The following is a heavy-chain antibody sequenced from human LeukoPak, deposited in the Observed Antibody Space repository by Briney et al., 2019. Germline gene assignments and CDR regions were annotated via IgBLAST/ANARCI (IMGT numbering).Heavy chain of an antibody. CDR1: GFTFSSYA. Sequence: GGSLRLSCAASGFTFSSYAMSWVRQAPGKGLEWVSAISGSGGSTYYADSVKGRFTISRDNSKNTLYLQMNSLRAEDTAVYYCATDTYYYDASGHLGLDYWGQGTLVTVSS. J-gene: IGHJ4*02. V-gene: IGHV3-23*01. CDR2: ISGSGGST. D-gene: IGHD3-22*01. CDR3: ATDTYYYDASGHLGLDY.